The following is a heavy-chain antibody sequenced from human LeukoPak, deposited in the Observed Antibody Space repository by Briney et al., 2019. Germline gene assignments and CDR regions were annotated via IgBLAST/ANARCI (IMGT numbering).Heavy chain of an antibody. CDR1: GGSFSGYY. Sequence: SETLSLTCAVYGGSFSGYYWSWIRQPPGKGLEWIGEINHSGSTNYNPSLKSRVTISVDTSKNQFSLKLSSVTAADTAVYYCARGCYGDYVLDYWGQGTLVTVSS. D-gene: IGHD4-17*01. V-gene: IGHV4-34*01. CDR3: ARGCYGDYVLDY. CDR2: INHSGST. J-gene: IGHJ4*02.